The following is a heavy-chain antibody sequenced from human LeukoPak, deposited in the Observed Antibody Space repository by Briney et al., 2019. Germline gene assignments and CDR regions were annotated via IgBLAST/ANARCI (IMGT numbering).Heavy chain of an antibody. CDR2: VKPDGTEK. CDR3: ARLLGGATTFDY. J-gene: IGHJ4*02. CDR1: GLPFNTYW. Sequence: GGSLRLSCAASGLPFNTYWMSWLRLAPREGLEWVATVKPDGTEKMYVDSVRDRFNISRDNAKNSLYLQMNSLSAEDTAVYYCARLLGGATTFDYWGQGALVTVSS. V-gene: IGHV3-7*01. D-gene: IGHD4-17*01.